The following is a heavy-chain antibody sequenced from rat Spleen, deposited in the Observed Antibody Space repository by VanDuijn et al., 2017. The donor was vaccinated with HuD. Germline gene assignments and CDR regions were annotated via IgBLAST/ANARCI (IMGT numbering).Heavy chain of an antibody. Sequence: EVQLVESGGGLVQPGRSLKLSCAASGFTFSSFAMAWVRQAPKKGLEWVATITSGGSNTYYPDSVKGRFTISRDNAKSTLYLQMDSLRSEDTATYYCAKPADYYSSYIYYYFDYWGQGVMVTVSS. V-gene: IGHV5-25*01. J-gene: IGHJ2*01. CDR1: GFTFSSFA. D-gene: IGHD1-2*01. CDR2: ITSGGSNT. CDR3: AKPADYYSSYIYYYFDY.